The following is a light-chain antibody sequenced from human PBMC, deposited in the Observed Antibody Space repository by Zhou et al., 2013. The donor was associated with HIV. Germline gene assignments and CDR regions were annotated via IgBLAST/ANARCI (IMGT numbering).Light chain of an antibody. Sequence: DIQVTQSPSSLSASVGDRVTITCRASQTISIYLNWYQQKPGKAPKLLIYKASSLESGVPSRFSGSGSGTEFTLTISSLQPDDFATYYCQQYNSYSPKFGQGTKVEIK. CDR3: QQYNSYSPK. V-gene: IGKV1-5*03. J-gene: IGKJ1*01. CDR2: KAS. CDR1: QTISIY.